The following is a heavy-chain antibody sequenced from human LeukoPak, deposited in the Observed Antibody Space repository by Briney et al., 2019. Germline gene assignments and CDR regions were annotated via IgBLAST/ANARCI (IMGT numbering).Heavy chain of an antibody. CDR3: ASSYGSGSYYGGFDY. J-gene: IGHJ4*02. CDR1: GFTFSSYG. D-gene: IGHD3-10*01. V-gene: IGHV3-33*01. CDR2: IWYDGSNK. Sequence: GGSLRLSCAASGFTFSSYGMHWVRQAPGKGMEWVAVIWYDGSNKYYADSVKGRFTISRDNSKNTLYLQMNSLRAEDTAFYYCASSYGSGSYYGGFDYWGQGTLVTVSS.